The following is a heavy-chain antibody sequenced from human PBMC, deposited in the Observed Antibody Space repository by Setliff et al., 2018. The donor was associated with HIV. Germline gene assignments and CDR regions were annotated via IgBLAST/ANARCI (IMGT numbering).Heavy chain of an antibody. CDR3: APVSSGWFDP. Sequence: SVKVSCKASGGRFSSYAMSWVRQAPGQGLEWMGGIIPMFGSANYAQKFQGRVTITADGSTRTAYMELTSLRSEDTAMYYCAPVSSGWFDPWGQGTLVTVSS. J-gene: IGHJ5*02. CDR1: GGRFSSYA. V-gene: IGHV1-69*13. CDR2: IIPMFGSA. D-gene: IGHD2-2*01.